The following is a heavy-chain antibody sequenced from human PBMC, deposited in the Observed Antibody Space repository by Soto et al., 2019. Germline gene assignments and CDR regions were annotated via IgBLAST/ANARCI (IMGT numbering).Heavy chain of an antibody. D-gene: IGHD6-19*01. CDR1: GLSLSTSGMC. Sequence: SGPTLVNPTQTLTLTCTFSGLSLSTSGMCVSWIRQPPGKALEWLARIDWADDKYYSTSLKTRLTISKDTSKNQVVLTMTNMDPVDTATYYCARDSYSSGWYDYWGQGTLVTVSS. V-gene: IGHV2-70*11. CDR2: IDWADDK. J-gene: IGHJ4*02. CDR3: ARDSYSSGWYDY.